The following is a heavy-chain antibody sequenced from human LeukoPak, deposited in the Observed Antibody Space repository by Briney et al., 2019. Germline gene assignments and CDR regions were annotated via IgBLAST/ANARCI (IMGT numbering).Heavy chain of an antibody. J-gene: IGHJ4*02. V-gene: IGHV4-4*02. CDR3: AFSAAYCGGDCER. CDR2: IYHSGST. CDR1: GGSISSSNW. D-gene: IGHD2-21*01. Sequence: SETLSLTCAVSGGSISSSNWWSWVRQPPGKGLEWIGEIYHSGSTNYNPSLKSRVTISVDRSKNQFSLKLSSVTAADTAVYYCAFSAAYCGGDCERWGQGTLVTVSS.